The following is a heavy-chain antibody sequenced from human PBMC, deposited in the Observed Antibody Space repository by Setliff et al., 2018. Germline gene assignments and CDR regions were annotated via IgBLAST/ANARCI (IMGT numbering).Heavy chain of an antibody. CDR2: IYYSGNT. Sequence: PSETLSLTCAVYGGSFSGYYWSWIRQPPGKGLEWIGSIYYSGNTNYNPSLKSRVTISIDTSKNQFSLKLSSVTAADTAVYYCARDQKGVVPAAMKAFDIWGQGTMVTVSS. CDR3: ARDQKGVVPAAMKAFDI. CDR1: GGSFSGYY. D-gene: IGHD2-2*01. J-gene: IGHJ3*02. V-gene: IGHV4-59*01.